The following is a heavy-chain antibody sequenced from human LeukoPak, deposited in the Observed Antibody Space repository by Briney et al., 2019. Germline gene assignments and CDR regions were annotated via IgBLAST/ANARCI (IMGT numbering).Heavy chain of an antibody. CDR2: TRNKANSYTT. CDR3: ASHAGMAAAGRVFDY. CDR1: GFSFSDHY. Sequence: GGSLRLFCAASGFSFSDHYMDWVRQAPGKGLEWVGRTRNKANSYTTEYAASVKGRFTISRDDSKNSLYLQMNSLESEDTAVYYCASHAGMAAAGRVFDYWGRGTLVTVSS. V-gene: IGHV3-72*01. J-gene: IGHJ4*02. D-gene: IGHD6-13*01.